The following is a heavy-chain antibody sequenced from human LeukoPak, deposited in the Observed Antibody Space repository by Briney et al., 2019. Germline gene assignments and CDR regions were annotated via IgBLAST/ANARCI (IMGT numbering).Heavy chain of an antibody. J-gene: IGHJ4*02. Sequence: PGGSLRLSCAASGFTFFSYGMHWVRQAPGKGLEWVTYIRYDGSDKYYADSVKGRFTISRDNSKNTLFLQMNSLRAEDTAVYYCAKPHFGTYYSLDYWGQGTLVTVSS. CDR2: IRYDGSDK. CDR3: AKPHFGTYYSLDY. D-gene: IGHD1-26*01. V-gene: IGHV3-30*02. CDR1: GFTFFSYG.